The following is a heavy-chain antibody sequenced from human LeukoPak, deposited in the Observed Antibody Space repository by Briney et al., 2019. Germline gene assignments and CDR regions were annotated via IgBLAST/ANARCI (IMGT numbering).Heavy chain of an antibody. CDR2: IWYDGSNK. CDR1: GFTFSNAW. CDR3: ASSTIFAKADY. V-gene: IGHV3-33*08. J-gene: IGHJ4*02. D-gene: IGHD3-3*01. Sequence: GGSLRLSCAAFGFTFSNAWMNWVRQAPGKGLEWVAVIWYDGSNKYYADSVKGRFTISRDNSKNTLYLQMNSLRAEDTAVYYCASSTIFAKADYWGQGTLVTVSS.